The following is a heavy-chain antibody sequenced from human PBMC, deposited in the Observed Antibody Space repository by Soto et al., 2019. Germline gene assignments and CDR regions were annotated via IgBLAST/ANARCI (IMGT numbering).Heavy chain of an antibody. CDR3: ARGQRYCTNGVCYMDYYYYYMDV. V-gene: IGHV4-31*03. D-gene: IGHD2-8*01. CDR2: IYYSGST. J-gene: IGHJ6*03. CDR1: GGSISSGGYY. Sequence: SETLSLTCTVSGGSISSGGYYWSWIRQHPGKGLEWIGYIYYSGSTYYNPSLKSRVTISVDTSKNQFSLKLSSVTAADTAVYYCARGQRYCTNGVCYMDYYYYYMDVWGKGTTVTVSS.